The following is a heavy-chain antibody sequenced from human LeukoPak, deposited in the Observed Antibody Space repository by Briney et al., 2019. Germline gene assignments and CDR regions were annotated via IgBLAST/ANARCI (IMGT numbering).Heavy chain of an antibody. D-gene: IGHD2-2*01. Sequence: SETLSLTCTVSGGSISSYYWSWIRQPAGKGLEWIGRIYTSGSTNYNPSLKSRVTMSVDTSKNQFSLKLSSVTAADTAVYYCARSGSTSVANWFDPWGQGTLVTVSS. CDR1: GGSISSYY. V-gene: IGHV4-4*07. J-gene: IGHJ5*02. CDR3: ARSGSTSVANWFDP. CDR2: IYTSGST.